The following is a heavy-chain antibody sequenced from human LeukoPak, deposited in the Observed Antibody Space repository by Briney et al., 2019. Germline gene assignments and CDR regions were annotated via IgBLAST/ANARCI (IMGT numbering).Heavy chain of an antibody. CDR2: IYSGGRT. D-gene: IGHD6-19*01. CDR3: AREASGGWYYFDY. J-gene: IGHJ4*02. V-gene: IGHV3-53*05. CDR1: GFTVSSNY. Sequence: GGSLRLSCAASGFTVSSNYMSWVRQAPGKGLEWVSVIYSGGRTYYADSVKGRFTISRDNSKNTLYLQMNSLRAEDTAVYYCAREASGGWYYFDYWGQGTLVTVSS.